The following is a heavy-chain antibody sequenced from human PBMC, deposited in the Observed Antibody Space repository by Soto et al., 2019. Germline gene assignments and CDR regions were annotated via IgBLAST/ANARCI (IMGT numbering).Heavy chain of an antibody. CDR2: IKQDGTEK. V-gene: IGHV3-7*01. CDR3: ARGDTPMITGMDSFDI. CDR1: GFTFSRYW. Sequence: SGGSLRLSCAASGFTFSRYWMNWVRQAPGKGLEWVANIKQDGTEKNYVDSVKGRFTVSRDNAGKSLYLQMDSLRAEDTAVYFCARGDTPMITGMDSFDIWGQGTMVTVSS. D-gene: IGHD5-18*01. J-gene: IGHJ3*02.